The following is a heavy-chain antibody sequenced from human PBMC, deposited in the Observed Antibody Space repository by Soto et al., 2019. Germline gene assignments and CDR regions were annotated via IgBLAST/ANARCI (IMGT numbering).Heavy chain of an antibody. J-gene: IGHJ5*02. CDR2: IFANGHT. Sequence: SETLSLTCSVSGGTISEKYWNWVRQPPGKGLEWIGLIFANGHTDYNPSLKSRVTMSVDASKNQFSLRLTSMTAADTAVYYCVASLAASGLNWLDPWGRGTLVTVSS. D-gene: IGHD6-13*01. V-gene: IGHV4-4*07. CDR1: GGTISEKY. CDR3: VASLAASGLNWLDP.